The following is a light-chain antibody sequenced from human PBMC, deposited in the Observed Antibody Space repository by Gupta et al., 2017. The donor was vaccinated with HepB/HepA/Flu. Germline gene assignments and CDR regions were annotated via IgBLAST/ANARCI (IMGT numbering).Light chain of an antibody. Sequence: SVLTQPPSVSAAPGQKVTISCSGSSSNIGTNTVSWYQHLPGTAPKLLICENNKRPSENPDRFSGSKSGTSDTLGITGLQTGDEADYYCATWDSGVGTWVFGGGTKLTV. CDR2: ENN. J-gene: IGLJ3*02. V-gene: IGLV1-51*02. CDR3: ATWDSGVGTWV. CDR1: SSNIGTNT.